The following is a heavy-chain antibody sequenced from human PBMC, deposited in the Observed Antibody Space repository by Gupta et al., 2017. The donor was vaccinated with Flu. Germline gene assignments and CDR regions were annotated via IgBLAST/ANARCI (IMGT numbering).Heavy chain of an antibody. CDR2: IKQDGSEK. CDR3: ARSAGNSGDSSGYSSYYFDY. Sequence: EVQMVESGGGLVQPGGSLRLSCAASGFTFRRYWMRWVRQAPGKGLEWVANIKQDGSEKDYVDSVKGRFTISRDNAKNSLYLQMNSLRAEDTAGDYGARSAGNSGDSSGYSSYYFDYWGQGTLVTVSS. CDR1: GFTFRRYW. D-gene: IGHD3-22*01. V-gene: IGHV3-7*01. J-gene: IGHJ4*02.